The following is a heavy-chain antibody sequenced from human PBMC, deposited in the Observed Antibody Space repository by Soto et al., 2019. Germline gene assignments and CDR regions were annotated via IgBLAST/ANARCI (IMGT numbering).Heavy chain of an antibody. D-gene: IGHD4-4*01. J-gene: IGHJ5*02. V-gene: IGHV5-51*01. CDR3: ARQLGHDYINNWFDP. CDR2: IYPGDSDA. CDR1: GYRFTSYW. Sequence: PGESLKISCKGSGYRFTSYWIAWVRQMPGKGLEWMRIIYPGDSDARYSPSFQGQVTISVDKSISTAYLQWSSLKASDTAIYYCARQLGHDYINNWFDPWGQGTLVTVSS.